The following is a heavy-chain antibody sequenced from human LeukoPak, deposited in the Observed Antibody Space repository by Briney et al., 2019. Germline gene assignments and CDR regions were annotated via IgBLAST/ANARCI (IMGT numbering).Heavy chain of an antibody. J-gene: IGHJ5*02. Sequence: PGESLKISCKGSGYSFTSYWIGWVRQMPGKGLEWMGIIYPGDSDTRYSPSFQGQVTISADKSISTAYLQWSSLKASDTAMYYCAISGYYYGSGKGSDWFDPWGQGTLVTVSS. CDR3: AISGYYYGSGKGSDWFDP. CDR1: GYSFTSYW. V-gene: IGHV5-51*01. D-gene: IGHD3-10*01. CDR2: IYPGDSDT.